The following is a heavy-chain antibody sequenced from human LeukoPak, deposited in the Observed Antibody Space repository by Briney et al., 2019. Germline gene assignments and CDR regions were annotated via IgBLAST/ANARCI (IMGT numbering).Heavy chain of an antibody. CDR2: INHSGST. V-gene: IGHV4-34*01. J-gene: IGHJ6*02. Sequence: SETLSLTCAVYGGSFSGYYWSWIRQPPGKGLEWIGEINHSGSTNYNPSLKSRVTISVDTSKNQFSLKLSSVTAADTAVYYCARGGSSWKTYYYYYGMDVWGQGTTVTVSS. CDR3: ARGGSSWKTYYYYYGMDV. D-gene: IGHD6-13*01. CDR1: GGSFSGYY.